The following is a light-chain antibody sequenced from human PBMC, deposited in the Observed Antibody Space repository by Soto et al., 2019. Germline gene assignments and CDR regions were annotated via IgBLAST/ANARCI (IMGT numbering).Light chain of an antibody. Sequence: QSVLTQPASMSGSPGQSIAISCTGTSSNVGGSDSVSWYQQHPGKAPKLILYEISDRPSGVPDRFSGSKSGNTASLTVSGLQAEDEADYYCSSYAGSNNCVFGTGTKVTXL. CDR2: EIS. CDR3: SSYAGSNNCV. CDR1: SSNVGGSDS. J-gene: IGLJ1*01. V-gene: IGLV2-8*01.